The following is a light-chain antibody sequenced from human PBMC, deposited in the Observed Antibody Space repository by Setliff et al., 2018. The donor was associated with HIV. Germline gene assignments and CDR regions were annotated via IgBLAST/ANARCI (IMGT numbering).Light chain of an antibody. CDR3: LLSFDNVVYV. Sequence: QAVVTQEPSLTVSPGGTVTLTCGSSTGTVTHGHYPYWFQQQPGQAPRTLIYDTDNKHSWTPARFSGSLLGGKAALTLSGALPEDEAEYYCLLSFDNVVYVFGTGTKVTVL. CDR1: TGTVTHGHY. CDR2: DTD. V-gene: IGLV7-46*01. J-gene: IGLJ1*01.